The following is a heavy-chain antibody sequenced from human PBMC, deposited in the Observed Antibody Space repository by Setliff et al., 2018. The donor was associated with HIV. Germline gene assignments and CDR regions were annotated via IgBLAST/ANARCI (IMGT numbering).Heavy chain of an antibody. CDR3: ARLRISGWDLDY. J-gene: IGHJ4*02. CDR1: GYSISSGYS. CDR2: IYHSGST. V-gene: IGHV4-38-2*01. D-gene: IGHD6-19*01. Sequence: KPSETLSLTCGVSGYSISSGYSWGWIRQPPGKGLEWIGSIYHSGSTYCNPSLKSRVTISLDTSKNQFSLKLTSVTAADTAVYYCARLRISGWDLDYWGQGTLVTVSS.